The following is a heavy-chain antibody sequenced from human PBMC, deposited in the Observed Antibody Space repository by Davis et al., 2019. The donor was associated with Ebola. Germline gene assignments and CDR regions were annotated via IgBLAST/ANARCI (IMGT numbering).Heavy chain of an antibody. CDR2: IKVGNGNT. V-gene: IGHV1-3*01. CDR3: AKDRGGYSPLDF. J-gene: IGHJ4*02. Sequence: ASVKVSCKASGYDFTAYGIHWVRQAPGQRLEWMGWIKVGNGNTEYSQSFQDRVTITRDTTASTAYMDLSSLTSGDTAVYFCAKDRGGYSPLDFWGQGSLISVSS. D-gene: IGHD2-15*01. CDR1: GYDFTAYG.